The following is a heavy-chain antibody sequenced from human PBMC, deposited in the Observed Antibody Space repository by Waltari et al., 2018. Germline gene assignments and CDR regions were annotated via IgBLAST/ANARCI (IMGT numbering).Heavy chain of an antibody. CDR3: ARDLHDSSGYYYSFDY. Sequence: QVQLQESGPGLVKPSQTLSLTCTVSGGSISSGSYSWSWIRQPAGKGLEWIGRIYTRGSTNYNPSLKSRVTISVDTSKNQFSLKLSSVTAADTAVYYCARDLHDSSGYYYSFDYWGQGTLVTVSS. D-gene: IGHD3-22*01. CDR2: IYTRGST. J-gene: IGHJ4*02. V-gene: IGHV4-61*02. CDR1: GGSISSGSYS.